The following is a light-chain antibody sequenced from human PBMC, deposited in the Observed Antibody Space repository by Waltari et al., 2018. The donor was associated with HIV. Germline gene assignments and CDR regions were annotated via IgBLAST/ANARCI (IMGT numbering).Light chain of an antibody. J-gene: IGLJ1*01. Sequence: QPVLTQLPSVSGTPGQTVTISCSGSDSNIGTSSVYWYQVLPGTTPRLLIFSNHERPSGVPGRFSGSKSGASASLVIGGLRVDDEGDYYCASWDDGLRGHVFGGGTTVSV. CDR3: ASWDDGLRGHV. CDR2: SNH. V-gene: IGLV1-47*01. CDR1: DSNIGTSS.